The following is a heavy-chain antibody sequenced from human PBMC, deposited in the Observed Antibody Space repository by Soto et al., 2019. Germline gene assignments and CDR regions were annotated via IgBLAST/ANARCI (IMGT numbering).Heavy chain of an antibody. CDR3: ARFKTYYYGSGSYYHYYYYYYGMDV. CDR1: GGSFSGYY. CDR2: INHSGST. D-gene: IGHD3-10*01. V-gene: IGHV4-34*01. J-gene: IGHJ6*02. Sequence: SETLSLTCAVYGGSFSGYYWSWIRQPPGKGLEWIGEINHSGSTNYNPSLKSRDTISVDTSKNQFSLKLSSVTAADTAVYYCARFKTYYYGSGSYYHYYYYYYGMDVWGQGTTVTVSS.